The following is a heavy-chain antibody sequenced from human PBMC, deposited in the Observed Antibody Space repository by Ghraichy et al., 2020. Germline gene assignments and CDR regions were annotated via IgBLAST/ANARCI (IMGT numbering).Heavy chain of an antibody. CDR3: ARAPYYLSWFDP. V-gene: IGHV4-59*01. CDR2: IYYSGST. D-gene: IGHD3-10*01. Sequence: SQTLSLTCTVSGGSISSYYWSWIRQPPGKGLEWIGYIYYSGSTNYNPSLKSRVTISVDTSKNQFSLKLSSVTAADTAVYYCARAPYYLSWFDPWGQGTLVTVSS. J-gene: IGHJ5*02. CDR1: GGSISSYY.